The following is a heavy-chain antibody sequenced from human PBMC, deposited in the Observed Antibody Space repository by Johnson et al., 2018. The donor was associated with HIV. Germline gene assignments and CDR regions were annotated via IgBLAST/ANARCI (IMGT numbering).Heavy chain of an antibody. V-gene: IGHV3-74*02. CDR3: ARAQLLADDAFNN. D-gene: IGHD6-6*01. CDR1: GFTISTFW. CDR2: ISGAGSSS. Sequence: VQLVESGGALVQPGGSLRLSCEVSGFTISTFWMHWVRQVPGKGLMWVSRISGAGSSSSYADSVTGRFTISRDNAKNTLYLQLNSLRVEDTARYYCARAQLLADDAFNNWGQGTMVTVSS. J-gene: IGHJ3*02.